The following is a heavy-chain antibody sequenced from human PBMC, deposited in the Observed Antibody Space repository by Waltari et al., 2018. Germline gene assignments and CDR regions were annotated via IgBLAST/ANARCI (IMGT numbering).Heavy chain of an antibody. CDR2: IGAYNGNT. V-gene: IGHV1-18*01. CDR3: ASSSFCSSTTCYLGY. J-gene: IGHJ4*02. Sequence: QVRLVKSEAEVKKPGASVKVSCKASGYKFRSYGIRWVRQAPGQGLEWMGWIGAYNGNTDYAQKFRGRVTLTTDRSTNTAYMELRSLRSDDTAFYYCASSSFCSSTTCYLGYWGQGTLVTVSS. CDR1: GYKFRSYG. D-gene: IGHD2-2*01.